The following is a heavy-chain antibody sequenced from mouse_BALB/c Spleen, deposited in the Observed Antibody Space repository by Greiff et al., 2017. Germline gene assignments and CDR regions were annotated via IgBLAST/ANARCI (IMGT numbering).Heavy chain of an antibody. Sequence: VQLQQSGPGLVAPSQCLSITCTVSGFSLTSYGVHWVRQPPGKGLEWLGVIWAGGSTNYNSALMSRLSISKDNSKSQVFLKMNSLQTDDTAMYYCARDGGTVYYFDDWGEGTTLTVSS. CDR3: ARDGGTVYYFDD. CDR2: IWAGGST. V-gene: IGHV2-9*02. CDR1: GFSLTSYG. D-gene: IGHD1-1*02. J-gene: IGHJ2*01.